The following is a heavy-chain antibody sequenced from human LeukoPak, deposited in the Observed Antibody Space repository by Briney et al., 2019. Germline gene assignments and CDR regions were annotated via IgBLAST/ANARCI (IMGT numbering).Heavy chain of an antibody. CDR2: IRYDGSNK. V-gene: IGHV3-30*02. J-gene: IGHJ3*02. CDR3: ARDFDELLKWLTRFDI. CDR1: GFTFSSYD. Sequence: PGGSLRLSCAASGFTFSSYDMHWVRQAPGKGLEWVAFIRYDGSNKYYADSVKGRFTISRDNAKNSLYLQMNSLRAEDTAVYYCARDFDELLKWLTRFDIWGQGTMVTVSS. D-gene: IGHD1-26*01.